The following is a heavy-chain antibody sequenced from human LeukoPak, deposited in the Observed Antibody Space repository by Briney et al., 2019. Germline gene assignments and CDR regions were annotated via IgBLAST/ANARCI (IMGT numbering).Heavy chain of an antibody. CDR2: ISAYNGNT. CDR3: ARVDIVVVPAAIPTGWFDP. D-gene: IGHD2-2*02. Sequence: ASVKVSCKAPGYTFTSYGISWVRQALGQGLEWMGWISAYNGNTNYAQKLQGRVTMTTDTSTSTAYMELRSLRSDDTAVYYCARVDIVVVPAAIPTGWFDPWGQGTLVTVSS. J-gene: IGHJ5*02. V-gene: IGHV1-18*01. CDR1: GYTFTSYG.